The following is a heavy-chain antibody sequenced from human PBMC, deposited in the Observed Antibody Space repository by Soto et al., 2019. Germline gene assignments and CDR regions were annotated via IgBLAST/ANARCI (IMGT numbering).Heavy chain of an antibody. CDR1: VYTYTGYD. Sequence: GASVKASCKDSVYTYTGYDMHSVLQAPGQRLVWMGWINPNSGGTNYAQKFQGWVTMTRDTSISTAYMELSRLRSDDTAVYYCATGLFSFDSICENCGLFDPWAQRPPVIGSA. J-gene: IGHJ5*02. CDR3: ATGLFSFDSICENCGLFDP. V-gene: IGHV1-2*04. D-gene: IGHD2-21*01. CDR2: INPNSGGT.